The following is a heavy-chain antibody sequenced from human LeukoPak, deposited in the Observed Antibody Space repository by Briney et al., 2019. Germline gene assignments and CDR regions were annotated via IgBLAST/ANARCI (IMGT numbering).Heavy chain of an antibody. CDR2: IYTSGST. V-gene: IGHV4-4*09. J-gene: IGHJ5*02. CDR3: ARRRDWFDP. Sequence: SETLSLTCTVSGSSIGSYYWSWIRQPPGKGLEWIGYIYTSGSTNYNPSLKSRVTISVDTSKNQFSLKLSSVTAADTAVYYCARRRDWFDPWGQGTLVTVSS. CDR1: GSSIGSYY.